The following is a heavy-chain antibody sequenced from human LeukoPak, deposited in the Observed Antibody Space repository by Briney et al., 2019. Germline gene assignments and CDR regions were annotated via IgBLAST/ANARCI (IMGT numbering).Heavy chain of an antibody. CDR3: AKDPGRSSWAFDY. CDR2: ISYDGR. J-gene: IGHJ4*02. CDR1: GFTFCSYA. V-gene: IGHV3-30*04. D-gene: IGHD6-13*01. Sequence: GGSLRLSCAASGFTFCSYAMHWVRQAPGKGLEWVAVISYDGRDSVKGRFTISRDNSKNTLYLQMNSLRAEDTAVYYCAKDPGRSSWAFDYWGQGTLVTVSS.